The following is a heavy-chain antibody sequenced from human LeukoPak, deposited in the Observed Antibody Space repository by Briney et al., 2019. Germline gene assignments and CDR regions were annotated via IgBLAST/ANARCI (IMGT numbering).Heavy chain of an antibody. J-gene: IGHJ6*03. D-gene: IGHD2-15*01. CDR1: GYSISSGYY. CDR3: ARGYCSGGSCYSYYYYNYMDV. CDR2: IYHSGST. Sequence: PSETLSLTCTVSGYSISSGYYWGWIRQPPGKGLEWIGSIYHSGSTNYNPSLKSRVTISVDKSKNQFSLKLSSVTAADTAVYYCARGYCSGGSCYSYYYYNYMDVWGKGTTVTVSS. V-gene: IGHV4-38-2*02.